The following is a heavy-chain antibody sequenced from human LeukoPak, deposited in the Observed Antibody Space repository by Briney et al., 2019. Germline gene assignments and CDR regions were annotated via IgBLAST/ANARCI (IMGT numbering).Heavy chain of an antibody. Sequence: SGGPLRLSCVASGFTFSNYWMHWVRQPPGKGLVWVSRIYVDGRTTNYADSVKGRFTISRDNAKNTVYLEMNSLSVEDTATYYCIRDFRSADLWGQGTLVTVTS. CDR3: IRDFRSADL. J-gene: IGHJ5*02. CDR2: IYVDGRTT. CDR1: GFTFSNYW. V-gene: IGHV3-74*01.